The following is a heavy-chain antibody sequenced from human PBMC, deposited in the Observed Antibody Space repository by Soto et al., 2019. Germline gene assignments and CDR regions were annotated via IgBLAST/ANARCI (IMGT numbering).Heavy chain of an antibody. CDR2: IYYSGST. Sequence: QVQLQESGPGLVKPSQTLSLTCTVSGGSISSGGYYWSWIRQHPGKGLEWIGYIYYSGSTYYNPSLKSRVTLSVDTSKNQFSLKLSSVTAADTAVYYCARGDYVWGSYRYSFDYFDYWGQGTLVTVSS. V-gene: IGHV4-31*03. CDR1: GGSISSGGYY. D-gene: IGHD3-16*02. CDR3: ARGDYVWGSYRYSFDYFDY. J-gene: IGHJ4*02.